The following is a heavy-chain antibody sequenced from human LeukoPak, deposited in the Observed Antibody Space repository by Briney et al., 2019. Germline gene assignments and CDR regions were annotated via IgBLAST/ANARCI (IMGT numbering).Heavy chain of an antibody. V-gene: IGHV4-59*11. CDR2: IDYSGGT. J-gene: IGHJ4*02. CDR1: GDSISNHY. D-gene: IGHD3-22*01. Sequence: SETLSLTCAVSGDSISNHYWSWIRQPPGKGLEWIGYIDYSGGTNYNPSLKSRVTISVDTSKNQFSLNLSSVIAPDTAVHYCARGHYYDTSVDYWGQGTLVTVTS. CDR3: ARGHYYDTSVDY.